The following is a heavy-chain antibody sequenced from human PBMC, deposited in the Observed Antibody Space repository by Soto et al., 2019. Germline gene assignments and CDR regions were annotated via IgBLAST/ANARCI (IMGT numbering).Heavy chain of an antibody. Sequence: ASVEVSCKASGYTFTSYAMHWVRQAPGQRLEWMGWINAGNGNRKYSQKFQGRVTITRDTSASTAYMELSSLRSEDTAVYYCARGPGGPDGPGDYWGQGTLVTVSS. V-gene: IGHV1-3*01. CDR2: INAGNGNR. J-gene: IGHJ4*02. D-gene: IGHD2-15*01. CDR3: ARGPGGPDGPGDY. CDR1: GYTFTSYA.